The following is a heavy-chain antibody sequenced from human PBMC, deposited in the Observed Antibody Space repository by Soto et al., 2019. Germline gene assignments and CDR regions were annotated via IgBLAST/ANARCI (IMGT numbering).Heavy chain of an antibody. J-gene: IGHJ5*02. D-gene: IGHD3-9*01. V-gene: IGHV3-7*05. CDR3: ARAGLRYFDWLRIRNWFDP. CDR2: IKQDGSEK. Sequence: GGSLRLSCAASGFSFSSYWMSWVRQAPGKGLEWVANIKQDGSEKYYVDSVKGRFTISRDNAKNSLYLQMNSLRAEDTAVYYCARAGLRYFDWLRIRNWFDPWGQGTLVTVSS. CDR1: GFSFSSYW.